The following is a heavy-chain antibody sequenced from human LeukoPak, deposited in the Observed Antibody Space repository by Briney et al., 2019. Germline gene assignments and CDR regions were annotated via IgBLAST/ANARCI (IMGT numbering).Heavy chain of an antibody. CDR1: GGTFTIYA. V-gene: IGHV1-69*01. J-gene: IGHJ4*02. CDR3: ARGHGVNAEYFDY. CDR2: IIPIFGTA. Sequence: VASVTLSFTASGGTFTIYAISWVRQPPGQGLEWMGGIIPIFGTANYAQKFQGRVTITADESTSTAYMELSSLRSEDTAVYYCARGHGVNAEYFDYWGRGTLVTVSS. D-gene: IGHD4-17*01.